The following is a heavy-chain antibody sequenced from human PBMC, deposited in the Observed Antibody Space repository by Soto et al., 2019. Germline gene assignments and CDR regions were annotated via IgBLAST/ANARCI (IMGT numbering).Heavy chain of an antibody. V-gene: IGHV1-18*01. J-gene: IGHJ4*01. CDR3: ARDLGDLIDY. CDR1: GYTFTSYG. Sequence: AFVKVSCKTSGYTFTSYGFSWVRQAPGQGLEWMGWISAYNGNTNYAQKFKGRVTLTTDSSTSIASMELRSLRSDDTAVYYCARDLGDLIDYWGPGTLVTVSS. CDR2: ISAYNGNT. D-gene: IGHD4-17*01.